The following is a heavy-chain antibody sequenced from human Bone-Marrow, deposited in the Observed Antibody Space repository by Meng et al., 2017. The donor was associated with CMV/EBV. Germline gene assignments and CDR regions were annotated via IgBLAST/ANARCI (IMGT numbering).Heavy chain of an antibody. CDR2: IRYDGSNK. V-gene: IGHV3-30*02. CDR3: ARDRTVEMVAWSGYPH. D-gene: IGHD3-3*01. J-gene: IGHJ4*02. Sequence: GGSLRLSCAASGFTFSSYGMHWVRQAPGKGLEWVAFIRYDGSNKYYADSVKGRFTISRDNSKNTLYLQMNSLRAEDTAVYYCARDRTVEMVAWSGYPHWGQGTLVTVYS. CDR1: GFTFSSYG.